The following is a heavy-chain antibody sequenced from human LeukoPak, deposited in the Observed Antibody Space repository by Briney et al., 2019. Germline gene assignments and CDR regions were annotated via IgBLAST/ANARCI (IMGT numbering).Heavy chain of an antibody. CDR3: AKWGDYDILTGYYDSDY. Sequence: PGASLRLSCAASGFIFSNYAMSWVRQAPGKGLEWVSAITGSDDSTYYADSVKGRFTISRDNSKNTLYLQVNSLRAEDTAVYYCAKWGDYDILTGYYDSDYWGQGTLVTVSS. V-gene: IGHV3-23*01. CDR1: GFIFSNYA. J-gene: IGHJ4*02. CDR2: ITGSDDST. D-gene: IGHD3-9*01.